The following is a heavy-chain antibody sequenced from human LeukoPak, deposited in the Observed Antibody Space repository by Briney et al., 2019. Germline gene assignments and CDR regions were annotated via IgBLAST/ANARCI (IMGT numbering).Heavy chain of an antibody. CDR1: GFTFSSYA. J-gene: IGHJ4*02. CDR2: ISSSGDNT. V-gene: IGHV3-23*01. CDR3: AKRYYYDNSGLWDS. Sequence: GGSLRLSCAASGFTFSSYAMSWVRQAPGKGLEWASAISSSGDNTYYADSVKGRFTISRDNSKNTLYLQMNSLRAEDTAVYYCAKRYYYDNSGLWDSWGQGTLVRVSS. D-gene: IGHD3-22*01.